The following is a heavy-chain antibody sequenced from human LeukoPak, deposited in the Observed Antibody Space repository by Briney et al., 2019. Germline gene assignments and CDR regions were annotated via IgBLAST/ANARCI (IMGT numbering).Heavy chain of an antibody. CDR2: IIPIFGTA. J-gene: IGHJ4*02. D-gene: IGHD3-16*01. Sequence: SVKVSCTASGGTFSSYAISWVRQAPGQGLEWMGGIIPIFGTANYAQKFQGRVTITADESTSTAYMELSSQISEDTAVYYCARVGGARATYFFDYWGQGTLVTVSS. V-gene: IGHV1-69*13. CDR1: GGTFSSYA. CDR3: ARVGGARATYFFDY.